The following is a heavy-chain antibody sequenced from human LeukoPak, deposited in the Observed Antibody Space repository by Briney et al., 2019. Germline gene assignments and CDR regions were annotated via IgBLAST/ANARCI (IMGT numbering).Heavy chain of an antibody. CDR3: ARGSGRTVVTFSPPYYFDY. CDR1: GYTFTSYG. J-gene: IGHJ4*02. V-gene: IGHV1-18*01. Sequence: ASVKVSCKASGYTFTSYGISWVRQAPGQGLEWMGWISAYNGNTNYAQKLQGRVTMTTDTSTSTAYMELRSLRSDDTAVYYCARGSGRTVVTFSPPYYFDYWGQGTLVTVSS. CDR2: ISAYNGNT. D-gene: IGHD4-23*01.